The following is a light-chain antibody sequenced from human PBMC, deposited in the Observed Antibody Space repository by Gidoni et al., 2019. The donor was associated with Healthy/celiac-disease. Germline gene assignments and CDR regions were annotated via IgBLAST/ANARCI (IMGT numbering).Light chain of an antibody. CDR3: QQYNNYLIT. J-gene: IGKJ5*01. CDR1: QSISSW. CDR2: KAS. Sequence: DIQMTQSPSTLSASVGDRVTITCRASQSISSWLAWYQQKPGKAPKILIYKASSLESGVPSRFSGSGSGTEFTLTISSLQPDDFATYYCQQYNNYLITFGQGTRLEIK. V-gene: IGKV1-5*03.